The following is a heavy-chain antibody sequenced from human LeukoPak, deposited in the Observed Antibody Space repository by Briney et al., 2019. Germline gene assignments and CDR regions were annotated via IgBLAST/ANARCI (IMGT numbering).Heavy chain of an antibody. D-gene: IGHD3-22*01. CDR1: GYTFTSYY. V-gene: IGHV1-46*01. J-gene: IGHJ4*02. CDR3: ARGLPGVGYYDSSGYPFDY. Sequence: GASVKVSCKASGYTFTSYYMHWVRQAPGQGLEWMGIINPSGGSTSYAQKFQGRVTMTRDTSTSTVYMELSSLRSEDTAAYYCARGLPGVGYYDSSGYPFDYSGQGTLVTVSS. CDR2: INPSGGST.